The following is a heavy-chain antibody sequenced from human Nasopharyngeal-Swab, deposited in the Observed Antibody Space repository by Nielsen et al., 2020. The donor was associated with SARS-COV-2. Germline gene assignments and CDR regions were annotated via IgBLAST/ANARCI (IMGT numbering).Heavy chain of an antibody. Sequence: GESLKISCAASGFTFSSYGMHWVRQAPGKGLEWVAVIWYDGSNKYYADSVKGRFTISRDNSKNTLYLQMNSLRAEDTAVYYCARDSGDYCSGSYYYYYYMDVWGKGTTVTVSS. V-gene: IGHV3-33*01. D-gene: IGHD3-10*01. CDR2: IWYDGSNK. CDR1: GFTFSSYG. J-gene: IGHJ6*03. CDR3: ARDSGDYCSGSYYYYYYMDV.